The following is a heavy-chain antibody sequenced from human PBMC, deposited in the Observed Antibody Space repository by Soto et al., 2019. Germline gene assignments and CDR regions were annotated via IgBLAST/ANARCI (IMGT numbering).Heavy chain of an antibody. Sequence: SETLSLTCAVYGGSFSGYYWSWIRQPPGKGLEWIGEINHSGSTNYNPSLKSRVTISVDTSKNQFSLKLSSVTAADTAVYYCARYNELYYDFWSGYYTFWFDPWGQGTVLTGS. D-gene: IGHD3-3*01. J-gene: IGHJ5*02. CDR1: GGSFSGYY. CDR3: ARYNELYYDFWSGYYTFWFDP. CDR2: INHSGST. V-gene: IGHV4-34*01.